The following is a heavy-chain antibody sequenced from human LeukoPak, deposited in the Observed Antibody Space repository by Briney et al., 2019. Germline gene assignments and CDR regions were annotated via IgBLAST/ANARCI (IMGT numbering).Heavy chain of an antibody. D-gene: IGHD1-26*01. Sequence: PGGSLRLSCAASGFTFSSYGMSWVRQAPGKGLEWVAAISGSGGSTYYADSVKGRFTISRDNSKTTLYLQMNSLRAEDTAVYYCAKVSLARNIVGATAVDYWGQGTLVTVSS. CDR1: GFTFSSYG. V-gene: IGHV3-23*01. CDR3: AKVSLARNIVGATAVDY. CDR2: ISGSGGST. J-gene: IGHJ4*02.